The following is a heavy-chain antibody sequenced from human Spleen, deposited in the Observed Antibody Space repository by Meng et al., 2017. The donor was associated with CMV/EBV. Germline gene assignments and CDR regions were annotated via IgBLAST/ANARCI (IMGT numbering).Heavy chain of an antibody. CDR3: VRGSYDVLAGLWD. Sequence: GESLKISCAASGFTVSSNYMSWVRQAPGKGLEWVSYISSSAFTIDYADSVKGRFIISRDNTKNSLYLQMNSLRAEDTAVYYCVRGSYDVLAGLWDWGQGTLVTVSS. J-gene: IGHJ4*02. CDR1: GFTVSSNY. V-gene: IGHV3-48*01. D-gene: IGHD3-9*01. CDR2: ISSSAFTI.